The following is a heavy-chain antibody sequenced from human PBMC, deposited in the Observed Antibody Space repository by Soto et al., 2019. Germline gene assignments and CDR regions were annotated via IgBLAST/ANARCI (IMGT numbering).Heavy chain of an antibody. Sequence: SETLSLTCAVYGGSFSGYYWNWIRQPPGRGLEWIGEISHSGSTNYNPSLKSRVTISVDTSKNQFSLKLSSVTAADTAVYYCARHNGPLYVGYYYDMDVWGQGTTVTVSS. D-gene: IGHD3-16*01. CDR3: ARHNGPLYVGYYYDMDV. J-gene: IGHJ6*02. CDR2: ISHSGST. CDR1: GGSFSGYY. V-gene: IGHV4-34*01.